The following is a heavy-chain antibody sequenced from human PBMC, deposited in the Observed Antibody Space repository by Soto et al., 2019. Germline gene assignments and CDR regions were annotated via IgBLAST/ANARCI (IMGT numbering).Heavy chain of an antibody. CDR2: INPNSGGT. Sequence: ASVKVSCKASGGTFSSYAISWVRQAPGQGLEWMGWINPNSGGTNYAQKFQGRVTMTRDTSISKAYMELSRLRSDDTAVYYCARVEVIGYCSSTSCYRALYGMDVWGQGTTVTVSS. V-gene: IGHV1-2*02. J-gene: IGHJ6*02. CDR1: GGTFSSYA. CDR3: ARVEVIGYCSSTSCYRALYGMDV. D-gene: IGHD2-2*01.